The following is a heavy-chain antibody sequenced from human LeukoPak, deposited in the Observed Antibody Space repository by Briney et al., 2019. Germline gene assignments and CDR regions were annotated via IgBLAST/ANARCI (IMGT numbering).Heavy chain of an antibody. CDR2: IYYSGST. Sequence: SETLSLTCTVSGGSISSSSYYWGWIRQPPGKGLEWIGSIYYSGSTYYNPSLKSRVTISVDTSKNQFSLKLSSVTAADTAVDYCALQDSSSLDYWGQGTLVTVSS. CDR1: GGSISSSSYY. CDR3: ALQDSSSLDY. D-gene: IGHD6-6*01. V-gene: IGHV4-39*07. J-gene: IGHJ4*02.